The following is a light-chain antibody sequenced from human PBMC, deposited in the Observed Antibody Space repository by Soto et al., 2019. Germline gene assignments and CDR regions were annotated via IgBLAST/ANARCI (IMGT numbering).Light chain of an antibody. J-gene: IGKJ1*01. Sequence: DIVMTQSPSSLSASVGDRVTITCRASQTIITYLNWYQQKPGKAPNLLLYGTSNLQSGVPSRFRGSASGTDFTLTISGLHPEDFATYYCQQSYSKSVTFGQGTKVEIK. CDR3: QQSYSKSVT. V-gene: IGKV1-39*01. CDR2: GTS. CDR1: QTIITY.